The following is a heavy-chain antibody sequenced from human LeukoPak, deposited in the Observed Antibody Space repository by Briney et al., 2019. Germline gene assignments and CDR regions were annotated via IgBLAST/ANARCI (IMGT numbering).Heavy chain of an antibody. Sequence: GGSLRLSCAVFGSGFPFSNAWMSRVRQAPGKGLEWVASIKHDGSEKYYVDSVRGRFTISRDNTMNSLYLQMSSLRAEDTAVYYCATDRGWRTSGYYLYYFEYWGQGTLVTFSS. D-gene: IGHD3-3*01. CDR1: GFPFSNAW. CDR3: ATDRGWRTSGYYLYYFEY. J-gene: IGHJ4*02. CDR2: IKHDGSEK. V-gene: IGHV3-7*01.